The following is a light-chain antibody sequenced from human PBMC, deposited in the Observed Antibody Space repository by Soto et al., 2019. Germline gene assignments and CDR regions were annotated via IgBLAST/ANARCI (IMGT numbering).Light chain of an antibody. V-gene: IGLV1-47*02. CDR3: AVWDDSLSGLV. CDR1: SSNIGSNY. J-gene: IGLJ1*01. Sequence: HSVLTQPPSASGTPGQRVTISCSGSSSNIGSNYVYWYQQLPGTAPKLLIYSNNQRPSGVPDRFSGSQSGTSASLAISGLRSEDEADYYCAVWDDSLSGLVFGTGIKLTVL. CDR2: SNN.